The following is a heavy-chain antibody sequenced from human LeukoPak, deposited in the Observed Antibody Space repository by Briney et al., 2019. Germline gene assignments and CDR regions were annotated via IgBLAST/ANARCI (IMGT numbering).Heavy chain of an antibody. D-gene: IGHD3-22*01. CDR3: ASSQDSSGNH. V-gene: IGHV3-7*01. Sequence: GGSRRLSCVAYGFPFSTYWMAWVRQALGEGLGWVANIRTEGGAKLYAASGEGRFIISSDNAKNSLYLQMNNLTDEDTAVYYCASSQDSSGNHWGQGTLVTV. CDR1: GFPFSTYW. J-gene: IGHJ4*02. CDR2: IRTEGGAK.